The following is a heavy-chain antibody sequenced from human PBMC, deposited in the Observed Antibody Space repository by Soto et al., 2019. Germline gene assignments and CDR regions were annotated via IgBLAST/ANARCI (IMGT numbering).Heavy chain of an antibody. CDR1: GLTFSSYA. Sequence: GGSLRLSCAASGLTFSSYAMSWVRPAPGKGLEWVSAISGSGGSTYYADSVKGRFTISRDNSKNTLYLQMNSLRAEDTAVYYCAKGTIAARPANWFDPWGQGTLVTVSS. CDR2: ISGSGGST. D-gene: IGHD6-6*01. CDR3: AKGTIAARPANWFDP. J-gene: IGHJ5*02. V-gene: IGHV3-23*01.